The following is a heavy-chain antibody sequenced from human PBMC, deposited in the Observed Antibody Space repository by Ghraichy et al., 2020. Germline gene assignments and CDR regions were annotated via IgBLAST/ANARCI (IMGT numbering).Heavy chain of an antibody. Sequence: SVKVSCKASGGTFSSYAISWVRQAPGQGLEWMGGIIPIFGTANYAQKFQGRVTITADESTSTAYMELSSLRSEDTAVYYCAREMTRRFDPYYMDVWGKGTTVTVSS. V-gene: IGHV1-69*13. D-gene: IGHD3-9*01. CDR2: IIPIFGTA. CDR1: GGTFSSYA. J-gene: IGHJ6*03. CDR3: AREMTRRFDPYYMDV.